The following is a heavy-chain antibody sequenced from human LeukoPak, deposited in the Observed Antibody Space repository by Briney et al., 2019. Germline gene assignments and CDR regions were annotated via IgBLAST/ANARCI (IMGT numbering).Heavy chain of an antibody. D-gene: IGHD2-2*01. V-gene: IGHV1-2*02. Sequence: ASVKVSCKASGYTFTDYYMHWVRQAPGQGFEWMGWINPNDGDTNYAQKFRGRVTMTRDPSISTAHMEVSRLRSDDTAVYYCARANFLYCSSTTCLFDYWGQGTLVTVSS. CDR2: INPNDGDT. CDR3: ARANFLYCSSTTCLFDY. CDR1: GYTFTDYY. J-gene: IGHJ4*02.